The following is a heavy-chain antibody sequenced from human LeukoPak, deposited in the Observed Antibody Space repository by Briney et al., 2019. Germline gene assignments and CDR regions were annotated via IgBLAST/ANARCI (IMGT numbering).Heavy chain of an antibody. CDR1: GGSFSGYY. V-gene: IGHV4-34*01. CDR2: INHSGST. Sequence: KPSETLSLTCAVYGGSFSGYYWSWIRQPPGKGLEWIGEINHSGSTNYNPSLKSRVTISVDTSKNQFSLKLSSVTAADTAVYYCARGSLKYSSGWYNWFDPWGQGTLVTVSS. J-gene: IGHJ5*02. D-gene: IGHD6-19*01. CDR3: ARGSLKYSSGWYNWFDP.